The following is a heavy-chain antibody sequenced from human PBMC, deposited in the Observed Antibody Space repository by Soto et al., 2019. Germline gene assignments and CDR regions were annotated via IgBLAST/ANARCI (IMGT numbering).Heavy chain of an antibody. Sequence: ASVKVSCKASGYTFTGYYMHWVRQAPGQGLEWMGWIKPNSGGTNYAQKIQGWVTMTRDTSISTAYMELSRLRSDDMAVYYCARGRHIVATNDAFDIWGQGTMVTVSS. CDR3: ARGRHIVATNDAFDI. CDR1: GYTFTGYY. D-gene: IGHD5-12*01. J-gene: IGHJ3*02. V-gene: IGHV1-2*04. CDR2: IKPNSGGT.